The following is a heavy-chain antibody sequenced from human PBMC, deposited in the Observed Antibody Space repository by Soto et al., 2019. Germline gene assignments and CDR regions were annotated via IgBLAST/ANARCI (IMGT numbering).Heavy chain of an antibody. V-gene: IGHV1-18*01. J-gene: IGHJ4*02. CDR2: ISAYNGNI. Sequence: ASVKVSCKASAYTFTNYGISWVRQAPGQGLEWMGWISAYNGNINYAQKFRGRVTMTTDTSTSSAYLEVRSLRSDDTAVYYCARDQRSGYYDSSGYYWRYFDYWGQGTLVTVSS. D-gene: IGHD3-22*01. CDR3: ARDQRSGYYDSSGYYWRYFDY. CDR1: AYTFTNYG.